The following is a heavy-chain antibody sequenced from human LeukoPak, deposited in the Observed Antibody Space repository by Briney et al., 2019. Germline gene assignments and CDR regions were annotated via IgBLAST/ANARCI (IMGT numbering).Heavy chain of an antibody. V-gene: IGHV3-13*01. CDR1: GFTFSSYD. Sequence: GGSLRLSCAASGFTFSSYDMHWVRQATGKGLEWVSAIGTAGDTYYPGSVKGRFTISRENAKNSLYLQMDSLRAGDTAVYYCARGVSSGWYSGYWGQGTLVTVSS. CDR3: ARGVSSGWYSGY. CDR2: IGTAGDT. J-gene: IGHJ4*02. D-gene: IGHD6-19*01.